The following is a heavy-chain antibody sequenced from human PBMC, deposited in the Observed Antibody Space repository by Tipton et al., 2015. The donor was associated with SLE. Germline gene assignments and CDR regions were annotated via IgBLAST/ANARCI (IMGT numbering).Heavy chain of an antibody. D-gene: IGHD7-27*01. CDR3: ARRPDWGSEVRIPFDY. V-gene: IGHV4-38-2*01. Sequence: TLSLTCAVSGYSISSGYYWGWIRQPPGKGLECIGTIYHSGSTYYNPSLKSRVTISVDTSKNQFSLKLSSVTAADTAVYYCARRPDWGSEVRIPFDYRGQGTLVTVSS. J-gene: IGHJ4*02. CDR1: GYSISSGYY. CDR2: IYHSGST.